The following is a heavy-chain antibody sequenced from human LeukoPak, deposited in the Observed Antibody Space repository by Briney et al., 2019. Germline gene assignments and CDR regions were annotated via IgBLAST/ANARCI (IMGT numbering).Heavy chain of an antibody. CDR1: GGSISSSNW. V-gene: IGHV4-4*02. CDR3: ARDLELRGWFDP. J-gene: IGHJ5*02. Sequence: SETLSLTCAVSGGSISSSNWRSWVRQPPGKGLEWIGEIYHSGSTNYNPSLKSRVTISVDKSKNQFSLKLSSVTAADTAVYYCARDLELRGWFDPWGQGTLVTVSS. CDR2: IYHSGST. D-gene: IGHD1-7*01.